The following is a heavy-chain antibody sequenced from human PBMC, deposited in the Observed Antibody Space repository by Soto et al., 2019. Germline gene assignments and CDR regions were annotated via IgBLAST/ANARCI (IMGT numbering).Heavy chain of an antibody. D-gene: IGHD3-10*01. CDR3: AKKEEGYYGSGSYGLGPYNGMDV. V-gene: IGHV3-23*01. J-gene: IGHJ6*02. CDR1: GFTFSSSA. Sequence: GGSLRLSCAASGFTFSSSAMSWGRQAPGKGLGWVSGISGSGGSTYYADSVKGRFTISRDNSKNTLYLQMNSLRAEDTAVYYCAKKEEGYYGSGSYGLGPYNGMDVWGQGTTVTVSS. CDR2: ISGSGGST.